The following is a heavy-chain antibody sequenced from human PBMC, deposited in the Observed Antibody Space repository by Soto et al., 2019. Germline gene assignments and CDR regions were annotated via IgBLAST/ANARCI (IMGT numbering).Heavy chain of an antibody. CDR3: ARDRLYGAGLIDV. CDR1: GFTFISYG. CDR2: ISSDGSDK. D-gene: IGHD3-10*01. J-gene: IGHJ6*02. Sequence: QVQLVESGGGVVQPGRSLRLSCAASGFTFISYGMHWVRQAPGKGLEWVAVISSDGSDKYYADSVKGRFTISRDNSKNTLYVQLNRMRAEDTALYYCARDRLYGAGLIDVWGQGTTVTVSS. V-gene: IGHV3-30-3*01.